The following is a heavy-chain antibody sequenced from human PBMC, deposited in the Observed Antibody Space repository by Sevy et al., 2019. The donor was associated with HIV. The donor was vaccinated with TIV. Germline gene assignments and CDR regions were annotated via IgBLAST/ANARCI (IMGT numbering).Heavy chain of an antibody. Sequence: SETLSLTCTVSGGSVSSGSYYWSWIRQPPGKGLEWIGYIYYSGSTNYNPSLKSRVTISVDTSKNQFSLKLSSVTAADTAVYYCARAAYSSGWYPYYYYYGMDVWGQGTTVTVSS. V-gene: IGHV4-61*01. J-gene: IGHJ6*02. CDR2: IYYSGST. CDR1: GGSVSSGSYY. D-gene: IGHD6-19*01. CDR3: ARAAYSSGWYPYYYYYGMDV.